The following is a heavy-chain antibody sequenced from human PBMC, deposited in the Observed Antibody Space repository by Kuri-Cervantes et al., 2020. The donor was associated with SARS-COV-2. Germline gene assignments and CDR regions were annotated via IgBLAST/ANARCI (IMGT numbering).Heavy chain of an antibody. V-gene: IGHV4-39*01. J-gene: IGHJ4*02. CDR2: IYYSGST. Sequence: ESLKISCTVSGGSISSYYWGWIRQPPGKGLEWIGSIYYSGSTYYNPSLKSRVTISVDTSKNQFSLKLSSVTAADTAVYYCARGGYRAAADYWGQGTLVTVSS. D-gene: IGHD6-13*01. CDR1: GGSISSYY. CDR3: ARGGYRAAADY.